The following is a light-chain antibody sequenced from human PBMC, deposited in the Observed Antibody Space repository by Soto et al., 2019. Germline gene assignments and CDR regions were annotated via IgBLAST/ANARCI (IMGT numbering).Light chain of an antibody. CDR2: DVS. J-gene: IGLJ3*02. Sequence: QSVLTQPASVSGSPGQSITISCTGTSSDVGVYDFVSWYQQRPGKAPKLIIYDVSNRPSGVSNRFSGSKSGNTASLTISGLQAEDEADYYFTSYTRSDIGVFGGGTKVTVL. CDR3: TSYTRSDIGV. CDR1: SSDVGVYDF. V-gene: IGLV2-14*01.